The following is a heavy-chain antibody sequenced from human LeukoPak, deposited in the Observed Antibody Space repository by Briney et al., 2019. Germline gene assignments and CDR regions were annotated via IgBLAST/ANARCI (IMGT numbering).Heavy chain of an antibody. CDR1: GFDFGAYE. J-gene: IGHJ4*02. D-gene: IGHD3-22*01. CDR3: TTLGYHLDS. V-gene: IGHV3-48*03. Sequence: PGGSLRLSCAASGFDFGAYEMKWVRQAPGKGLEWVAYFAGSDTTKYYADSVRGRFTISRDNAKNSLYLQMNSLRAEDTALYYCTTLGYHLDSWGQGTLVTVSS. CDR2: FAGSDTTK.